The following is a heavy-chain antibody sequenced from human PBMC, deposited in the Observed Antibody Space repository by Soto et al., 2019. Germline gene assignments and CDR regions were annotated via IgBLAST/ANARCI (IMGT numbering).Heavy chain of an antibody. J-gene: IGHJ6*02. V-gene: IGHV4-59*02. CDR1: GDSVSSYY. CDR2: VYYDGST. D-gene: IGHD1-26*01. Sequence: QVQLQESGPGLVKPSETLSLTCSVSGDSVSSYYWSWIRQPPGKGLEWIGYVYYDGSTNYNPSLETRGPISIDPSKNQVSPKLNSVTAADTAVYHCARGRRSPTVYYGLDVWGQGTTVAVSS. CDR3: ARGRRSPTVYYGLDV.